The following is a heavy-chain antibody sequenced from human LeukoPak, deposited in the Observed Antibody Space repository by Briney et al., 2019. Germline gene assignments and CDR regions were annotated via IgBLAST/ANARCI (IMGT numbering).Heavy chain of an antibody. Sequence: QAGGSLRLSCAASGFTFSNYAMSWVRQAPGKGLEWVSAISGSGGSTYYADSVKGRFTISRDNAKNSLYLQMNSLRAEDTALYYCARAPHYSNYGPYYYGMDVWGQGTTVTVSS. D-gene: IGHD4-11*01. J-gene: IGHJ6*02. CDR2: ISGSGGST. V-gene: IGHV3-23*01. CDR3: ARAPHYSNYGPYYYGMDV. CDR1: GFTFSNYA.